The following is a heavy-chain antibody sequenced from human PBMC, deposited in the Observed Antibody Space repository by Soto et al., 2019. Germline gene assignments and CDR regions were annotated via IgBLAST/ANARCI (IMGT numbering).Heavy chain of an antibody. J-gene: IGHJ4*02. Sequence: EVQLVESGGGLVKPGGSLRLSCAASGFTFSNAWMNWVRQAPGKGLEWVGRIKSKTDGGTTDYAAPVKGRFTISRDDSKNTLYLQMNSLKTEDTAVYYCTTDFGGGAYYYDSSGYYYGTIDYWGQGTLVTVSS. V-gene: IGHV3-15*07. CDR3: TTDFGGGAYYYDSSGYYYGTIDY. CDR2: IKSKTDGGTT. D-gene: IGHD3-22*01. CDR1: GFTFSNAW.